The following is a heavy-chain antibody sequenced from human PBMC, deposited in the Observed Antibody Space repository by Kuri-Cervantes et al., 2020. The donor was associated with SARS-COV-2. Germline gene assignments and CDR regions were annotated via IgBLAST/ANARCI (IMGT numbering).Heavy chain of an antibody. J-gene: IGHJ6*02. CDR2: IYSGGST. CDR1: GFTFSIYA. Sequence: LSLTCAASGFTFSIYAMSWVRQAPGKGLEWVSVIYSGGSTYYADSVKGRFTISRDNSKNALYLQMNSLRAEDTAVYYCAPGDSSSSWNGYYYYGMDVWGQGTTVTVSS. V-gene: IGHV3-53*01. CDR3: APGDSSSSWNGYYYYGMDV. D-gene: IGHD6-6*01.